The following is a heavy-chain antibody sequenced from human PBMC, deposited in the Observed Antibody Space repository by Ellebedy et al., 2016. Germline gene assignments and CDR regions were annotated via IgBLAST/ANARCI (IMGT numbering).Heavy chain of an antibody. CDR1: GGSISSSSYY. CDR3: ARGANYYDSSGYSRLGAFDI. J-gene: IGHJ3*02. V-gene: IGHV4-39*07. CDR2: IYYSGST. D-gene: IGHD3-22*01. Sequence: SETLSLXCTVSGGSISSSSYYWGWIRQPPGKGLEWIGSIYYSGSTYYNPSLKSRVTISVDTSKNQFSLKLSSVTAADTAVYYCARGANYYDSSGYSRLGAFDIWGQGTMVTVSS.